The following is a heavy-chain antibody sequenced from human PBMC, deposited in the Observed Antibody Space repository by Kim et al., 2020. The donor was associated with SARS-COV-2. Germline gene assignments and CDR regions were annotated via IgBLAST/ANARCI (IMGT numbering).Heavy chain of an antibody. CDR3: AKDIHAYYYYYDMDV. J-gene: IGHJ6*02. Sequence: ADSVKGRFTISRDNAKNSLYLQMNSLRAEDTALYYCAKDIHAYYYYYDMDVWGQGTTVTVSS. V-gene: IGHV3-9*01.